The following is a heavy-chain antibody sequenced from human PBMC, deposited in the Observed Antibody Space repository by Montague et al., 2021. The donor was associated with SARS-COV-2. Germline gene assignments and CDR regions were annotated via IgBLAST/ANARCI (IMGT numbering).Heavy chain of an antibody. CDR3: ARGPRITMIVVVITDIWFDP. V-gene: IGHV4-34*01. D-gene: IGHD3-22*01. J-gene: IGHJ5*02. CDR2: INHSGST. CDR1: GGSVSDYY. Sequence: SETLSLTCAVYGGSVSDYYWSWIRQPPGKGLEWIGEINHSGSTNYNPSLKSRVTTSVDTSKNQFSLKLTSETAADTAVYYCARGPRITMIVVVITDIWFDPWGQGTLVTVSS.